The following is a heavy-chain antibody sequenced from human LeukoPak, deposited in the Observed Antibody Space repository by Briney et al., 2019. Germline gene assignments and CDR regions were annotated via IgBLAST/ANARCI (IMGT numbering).Heavy chain of an antibody. CDR2: IYTSGST. D-gene: IGHD3-22*01. J-gene: IGHJ5*02. CDR1: SGSLSSSY. V-gene: IGHV4-4*07. Sequence: SETLSLTCTLSSGSLSSSYWSWIRQPAGKGLEWLGRIYTSGSTNYNPSLKSRVTMSVDTSKNQFSLKLSSVTAADTAVDYCARVQDYYDSSGYFRRSGWFDPWGQGTLVTVSS. CDR3: ARVQDYYDSSGYFRRSGWFDP.